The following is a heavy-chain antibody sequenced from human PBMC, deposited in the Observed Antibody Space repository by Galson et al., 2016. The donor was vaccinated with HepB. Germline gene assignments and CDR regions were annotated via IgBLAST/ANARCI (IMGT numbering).Heavy chain of an antibody. CDR2: IHPRDSET. CDR3: ARPVDYFGSGIYELDY. CDR1: GYNFASYL. Sequence: QSGAEVKKPGESLKISCKGSGYNFASYLIGWVRQMPGKGLEWMGSIHPRDSETRYSPSFKGKVTISADNSISTAYLQWSSLKASDTAMYYCARPVDYFGSGIYELDYWGQGTLVTVSS. V-gene: IGHV5-51*01. D-gene: IGHD3-10*01. J-gene: IGHJ4*02.